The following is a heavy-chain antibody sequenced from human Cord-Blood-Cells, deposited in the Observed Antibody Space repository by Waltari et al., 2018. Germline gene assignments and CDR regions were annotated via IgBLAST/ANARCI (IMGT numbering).Heavy chain of an antibody. V-gene: IGHV3-53*02. J-gene: IGHJ4*02. Sequence: EVQLVETGGGLIQPGGSLRLSCAASGFTVSSNYMSWVRQAPGKGLEWVSVIYSGGSTYDADSVKGRFTISRDNSKNTLYLQMNSLRAEDTAVYYCARTGYSSGWYEFFDYWGQGTLVTVSS. CDR3: ARTGYSSGWYEFFDY. CDR1: GFTVSSNY. CDR2: IYSGGST. D-gene: IGHD6-19*01.